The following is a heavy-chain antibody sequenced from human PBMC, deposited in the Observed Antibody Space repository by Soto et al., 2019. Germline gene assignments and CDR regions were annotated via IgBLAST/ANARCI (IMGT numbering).Heavy chain of an antibody. CDR3: ARHRHPRGTVGATSPLDP. J-gene: IGHJ5*02. CDR2: HYSGGST. V-gene: IGHV3-53*01. Sequence: GGALRLSCAISGFSVSSNYLSWVRQAPGKGLEWVSVHYSGGSTYYADSVQGRFTISRDKSNNTLYLQMRRVRAEDTAVYFCARHRHPRGTVGATSPLDPWGQGTQVTVSS. D-gene: IGHD1-26*01. CDR1: GFSVSSNY.